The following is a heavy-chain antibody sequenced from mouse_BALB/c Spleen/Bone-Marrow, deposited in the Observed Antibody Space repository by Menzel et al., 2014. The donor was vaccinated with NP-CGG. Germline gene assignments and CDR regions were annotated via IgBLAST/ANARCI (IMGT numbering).Heavy chain of an antibody. D-gene: IGHD6-1*01. CDR2: IWAGGST. CDR1: GFSLTNYG. Sequence: QVTLKECGPGLVAPSQSLSITCTVSGFSLTNYGVYWVRQPPGKGLEWLGVIWAGGSTNYNSALMSRLSISKDNSKSQVFLKMNSLQTDDTAMYYCARPTPRYYAMDYWGQGTSVTVSS. V-gene: IGHV2-9*02. CDR3: ARPTPRYYAMDY. J-gene: IGHJ4*01.